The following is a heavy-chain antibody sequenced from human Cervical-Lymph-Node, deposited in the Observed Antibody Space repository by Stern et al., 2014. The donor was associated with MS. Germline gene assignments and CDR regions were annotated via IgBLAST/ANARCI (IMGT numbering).Heavy chain of an antibody. CDR2: MNPDSVDT. CDR1: GYIFTSDD. Sequence: VQLVESGAEVRKPGASVRLYCKDSGYIFTSDDINWVRQATGQGLEWMGWMNPDSVDTGFEQKFRGRVTMTRDVSTSTVYMELSSLTSEDTAVYYCMKAWGHWGQGTQVTVSS. V-gene: IGHV1-8*01. CDR3: MKAWGH. D-gene: IGHD7-27*01. J-gene: IGHJ1*01.